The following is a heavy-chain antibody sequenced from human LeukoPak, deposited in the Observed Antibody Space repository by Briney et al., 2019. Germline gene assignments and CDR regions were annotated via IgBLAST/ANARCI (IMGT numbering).Heavy chain of an antibody. CDR2: IYYSGST. CDR1: GGSISSGDYY. D-gene: IGHD3-10*01. CDR3: ARDYYGSGSYPNPNYGMDV. J-gene: IGHJ6*04. V-gene: IGHV4-30-4*02. Sequence: SETLSLTCTVSGGSISSGDYYWSWIRQPPGKGLEWIGYIYYSGSTYYNPSLKSRVTISVDTSKNQFSLKLSSVTAADTAVYYCARDYYGSGSYPNPNYGMDVWGKGTTVTVSS.